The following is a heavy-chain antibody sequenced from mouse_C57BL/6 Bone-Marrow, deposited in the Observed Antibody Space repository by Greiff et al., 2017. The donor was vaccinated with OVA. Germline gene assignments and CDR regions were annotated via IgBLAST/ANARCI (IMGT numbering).Heavy chain of an antibody. D-gene: IGHD4-1*01. Sequence: QVQLQQPGAELVKPGASVKVSCKASGYTFTSYWMHWVKQRPGQGLEWIGRIHPSDSHTNYNQKFKGKATLTVDKSSSTAYMQLSSLTSEDSAVYYCAIPNWDGYFDVWGTGTTVTVSS. CDR1: GYTFTSYW. CDR2: IHPSDSHT. V-gene: IGHV1-74*01. CDR3: AIPNWDGYFDV. J-gene: IGHJ1*03.